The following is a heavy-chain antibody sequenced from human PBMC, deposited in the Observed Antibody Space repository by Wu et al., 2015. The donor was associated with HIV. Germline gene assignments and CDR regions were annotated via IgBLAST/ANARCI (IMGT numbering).Heavy chain of an antibody. CDR2: IIPMFGTL. Sequence: QVQLVQSGAEVKKPGSSVKVSCRASGGTLSHYEISWMRQAPGQGLEWMGGIIPMFGTLNYAQKFKGRVTITADESTATGYMELSSLRSEDTAVYYCARRVVRERKFDPWGQGTLVTVSS. V-gene: IGHV1-69*12. J-gene: IGHJ5*02. CDR1: GGTLSHYE. D-gene: IGHD2-15*01. CDR3: ARRVVRERKFDP.